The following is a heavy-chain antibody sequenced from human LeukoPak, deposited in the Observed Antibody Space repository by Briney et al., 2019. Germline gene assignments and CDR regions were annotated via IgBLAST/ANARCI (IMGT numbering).Heavy chain of an antibody. V-gene: IGHV3-23*01. Sequence: PGGSLRLSCAASGFTFSSYSMNWVRQAPGKGLEWVSAISGSGGSTYYVDSVKGRFTISRDNSKNTLYLQMNSLRAEDTAVYYCAKSLLWFGELSDPFDYWGQGTLVTVSS. CDR3: AKSLLWFGELSDPFDY. J-gene: IGHJ4*02. CDR1: GFTFSSYS. CDR2: ISGSGGST. D-gene: IGHD3-10*01.